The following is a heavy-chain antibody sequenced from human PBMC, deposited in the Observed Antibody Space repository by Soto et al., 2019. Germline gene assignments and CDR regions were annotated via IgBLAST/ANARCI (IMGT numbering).Heavy chain of an antibody. CDR1: GGSFSGYY. CDR3: ARSLTTVFDY. J-gene: IGHJ4*02. CDR2: INHSGST. Sequence: SETLSLTCAVYGGSFSGYYWSWIRQPPGKGLEWIGEINHSGSTNYNPSLKSRVTISVDTSKNQFSLKLGSVTAADTAVYYCARSLTTVFDYWGQGTLVTVSS. V-gene: IGHV4-34*01. D-gene: IGHD4-4*01.